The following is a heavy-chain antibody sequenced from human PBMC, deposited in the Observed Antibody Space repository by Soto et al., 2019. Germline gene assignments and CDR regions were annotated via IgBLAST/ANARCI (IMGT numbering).Heavy chain of an antibody. Sequence: SETLSLTCTVSGASISGFYWSWIRKSAGKGLEWIGRIYATGTTDYNPSLKSRVMMSVDTSKKQFSLKLRSVTAADTAVYYCVRDGTKTLRDWFDPGGQGFSVTVPS. V-gene: IGHV4-4*07. CDR2: IYATGTT. CDR1: GASISGFY. J-gene: IGHJ5*02. D-gene: IGHD1-1*01. CDR3: VRDGTKTLRDWFDP.